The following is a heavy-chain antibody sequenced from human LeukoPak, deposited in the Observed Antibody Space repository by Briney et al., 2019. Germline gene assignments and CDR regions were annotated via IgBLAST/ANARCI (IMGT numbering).Heavy chain of an antibody. V-gene: IGHV4-34*01. D-gene: IGHD2-2*01. CDR2: INHSGST. CDR3: ARGPGGYCSSTSCWGMDV. J-gene: IGHJ6*02. Sequence: SETLSLTCAVYGGSFSGYYWSWIRQPPGKGLEWIGEINHSGSTNYNPSLKSRVTISVDTSKNQFSLKLSSVTAADTAVYYCARGPGGYCSSTSCWGMDVWGQGTTVTASS. CDR1: GGSFSGYY.